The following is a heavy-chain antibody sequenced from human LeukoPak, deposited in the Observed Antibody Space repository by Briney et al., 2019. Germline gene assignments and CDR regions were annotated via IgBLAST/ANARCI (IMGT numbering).Heavy chain of an antibody. V-gene: IGHV4-59*01. CDR3: ARHSGSYTHLDY. CDR2: IYYSGST. J-gene: IGHJ4*02. D-gene: IGHD1-26*01. Sequence: PPETLSLTCTVSGGSISSYYWSWIRQPPGKGLEWIGYIYYSGSTNYNPSLKSRVTISVDTSKNQFSLKLSSVTAADTAVYYCARHSGSYTHLDYWGQGTLVTVSS. CDR1: GGSISSYY.